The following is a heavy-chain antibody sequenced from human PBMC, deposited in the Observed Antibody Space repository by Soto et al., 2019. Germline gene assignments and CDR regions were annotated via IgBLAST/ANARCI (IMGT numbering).Heavy chain of an antibody. Sequence: EVQLVESGGGLVKPGGSLRLSCAASGFTFSNAWMNWVRQAPGKGLEWVGRIKSKTDGGTTDYAVPVKDRITISRDNSKNTQYLQMNSLNTEDTAVYYCTTGSVDLLYWSQGTLVTVSS. D-gene: IGHD1-26*01. J-gene: IGHJ4*02. V-gene: IGHV3-15*07. CDR1: GFTFSNAW. CDR3: TTGSVDLLY. CDR2: IKSKTDGGTT.